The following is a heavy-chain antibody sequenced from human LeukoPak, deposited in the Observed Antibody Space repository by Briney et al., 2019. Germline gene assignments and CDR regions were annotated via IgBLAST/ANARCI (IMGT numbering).Heavy chain of an antibody. CDR1: DDSMRRYY. J-gene: IGHJ6*02. Sequence: PSETLSLTCTVSDDSMRRYYWSWIRQPPGKGLEWIGYIYYSGSTIYNPSLKSRVSISVDTSKNQFSLKLSSVTAADTAVYYCARGFGEIIRSDYYYYGMDVWGQGTTVTVSS. D-gene: IGHD3-3*01. CDR2: IYYSGST. V-gene: IGHV4-59*01. CDR3: ARGFGEIIRSDYYYYGMDV.